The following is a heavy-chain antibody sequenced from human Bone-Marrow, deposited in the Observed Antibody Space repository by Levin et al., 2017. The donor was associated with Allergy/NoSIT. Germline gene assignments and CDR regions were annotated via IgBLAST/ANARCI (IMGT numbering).Heavy chain of an antibody. Sequence: GESLKISCEASGFTFSNAWMNWVRQAPGKGLEWVGRIKSKTDGGTTDYAAPVKGRFTISRDDSKNTLYLQMSSLQTEDTALYYCSTVNYWNSDSGDYWGQGTLVTVSS. D-gene: IGHD1-1*01. V-gene: IGHV3-15*01. CDR3: STVNYWNSDSGDY. CDR1: GFTFSNAW. J-gene: IGHJ4*02. CDR2: IKSKTDGGTT.